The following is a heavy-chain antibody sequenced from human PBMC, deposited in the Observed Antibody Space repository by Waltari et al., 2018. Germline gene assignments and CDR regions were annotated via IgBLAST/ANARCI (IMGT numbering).Heavy chain of an antibody. V-gene: IGHV7-4-1*02. CDR2: INTKTGNP. CDR1: GYTFITND. D-gene: IGHD4-17*01. CDR3: AAGLDYLSSYFDP. Sequence: QVQLVQSGSELKEPGASVKVSCQPSGYTFITNDMNWLRQAPGQGLQWTGWINTKTGNPTYAQGFTGRFVFSLDTSVGTAYLQINSLEAADTAVYYCAAGLDYLSSYFDPWGQGTLVTVSS. J-gene: IGHJ5*02.